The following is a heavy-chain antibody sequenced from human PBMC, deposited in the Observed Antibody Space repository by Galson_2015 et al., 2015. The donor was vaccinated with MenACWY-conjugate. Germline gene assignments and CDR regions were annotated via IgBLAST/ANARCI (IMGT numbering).Heavy chain of an antibody. CDR2: ISPIFGTA. D-gene: IGHD2-2*01. J-gene: IGHJ6*02. CDR1: GGTFSGYA. CDR3: ARGGGLYQLLSGHYYYGMDV. Sequence: SVKVSCKASGGTFSGYAIVWVRQAPGQGLEWMGGISPIFGTANYAQKMQDGVTITADESATTAYMELRGLRSEDTAVYYCARGGGLYQLLSGHYYYGMDVWGQGTTVTVSS. V-gene: IGHV1-69*13.